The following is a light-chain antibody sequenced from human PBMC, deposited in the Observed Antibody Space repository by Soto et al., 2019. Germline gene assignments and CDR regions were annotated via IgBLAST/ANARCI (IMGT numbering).Light chain of an antibody. J-gene: IGKJ4*01. CDR1: QSVSSN. Sequence: EIVMTQSPATLSVSPGERATLSCRASQSVSSNLAWYQQKPGQAPRLLVYGASTRATGIPAGFSGSGSGTQFTLPISSLQSEDFAVYYCQQHNNWPLTFGGGTKLEIK. CDR2: GAS. CDR3: QQHNNWPLT. V-gene: IGKV3-15*01.